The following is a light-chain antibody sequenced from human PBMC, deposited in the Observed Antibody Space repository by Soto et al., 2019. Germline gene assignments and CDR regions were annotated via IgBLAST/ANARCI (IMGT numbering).Light chain of an antibody. Sequence: QSALTQPRSVSGSPGQSVTISCTGASNNVGGYNYVSWYQHHPGKVPQLIIYDVTKRPSGVPDRFSGSKSGNTASLTISGLQVEDEADYYCSSYTSSSTGVFGTGTKLTVL. CDR1: SNNVGGYNY. CDR2: DVT. J-gene: IGLJ1*01. V-gene: IGLV2-11*01. CDR3: SSYTSSSTGV.